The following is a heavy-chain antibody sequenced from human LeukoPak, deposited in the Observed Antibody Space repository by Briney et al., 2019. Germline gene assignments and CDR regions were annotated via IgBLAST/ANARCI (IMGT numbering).Heavy chain of an antibody. V-gene: IGHV3-23*01. CDR2: MRGSGGST. J-gene: IGHJ4*02. CDR1: GFTFSSYA. D-gene: IGHD1-1*01. CDR3: AKDPEGWNDGESFDY. Sequence: GGSLRLSCAASGFTFSSYAMSWVRQAAGNGLEWVSAMRGSGGSTYYADSVKGRFTISRDNSKNTLYLQRNSLRAEDTAVYYCAKDPEGWNDGESFDYWGQGTLVTVSS.